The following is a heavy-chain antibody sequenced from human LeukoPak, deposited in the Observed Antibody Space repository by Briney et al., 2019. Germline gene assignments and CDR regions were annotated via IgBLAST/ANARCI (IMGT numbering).Heavy chain of an antibody. CDR1: GFTFSSYA. CDR3: AKDDYCSGGSCYRPFDA. Sequence: GGSLRLSCAASGFTFSSYAMSWVRQAPGKGLEWVSSISSSGNTYYIDSVKGRFTISRDNSKNTLYLQMNSLRAEDTAVYYCAKDDYCSGGSCYRPFDAWGQGTLVTLSS. CDR2: ISSSGNT. D-gene: IGHD2-15*01. V-gene: IGHV3-23*01. J-gene: IGHJ4*02.